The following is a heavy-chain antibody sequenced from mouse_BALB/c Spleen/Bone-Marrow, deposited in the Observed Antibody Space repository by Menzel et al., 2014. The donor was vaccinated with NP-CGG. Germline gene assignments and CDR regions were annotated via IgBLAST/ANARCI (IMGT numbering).Heavy chain of an antibody. J-gene: IGHJ3*01. CDR2: IDPYDSET. V-gene: IGHV1-74*01. D-gene: IGHD1-1*01. CDR1: GYTFTGYW. CDR3: AYGSSFGFAY. Sequence: VKLQESGAELVRPGASVKLSCRTSGYTFTGYWMNWVKQRPEQGLEWIGRIDPYDSETHYNQKFKVEAILTVDKSSSTAYMQLSSLTSEDSAVYYCAYGSSFGFAYWGQGTLVTVSA.